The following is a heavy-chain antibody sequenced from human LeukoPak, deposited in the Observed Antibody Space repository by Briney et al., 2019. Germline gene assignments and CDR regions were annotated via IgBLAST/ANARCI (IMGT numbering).Heavy chain of an antibody. J-gene: IGHJ3*01. CDR1: GGSFSGYY. CDR3: ASFEDAFDV. V-gene: IGHV4-34*01. Sequence: KPSETLSLTCAVYGGSFSGYYWSWIRQPPGKGLEWIGEINHSGSTNYNPSLKSRVTISVDTSKNQFSLKLSSVTAADTAVYYCASFEDAFDVWGQGTMVTVSS. CDR2: INHSGST.